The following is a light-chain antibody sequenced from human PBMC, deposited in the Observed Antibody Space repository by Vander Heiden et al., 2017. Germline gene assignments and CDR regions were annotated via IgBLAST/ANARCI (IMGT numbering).Light chain of an antibody. Sequence: QSALTQPASVSGSPGQSITISCTGTSSDVGNYNVASWYQQHPDKAPKLMIYEVNKRPSGVSDRFSGSKSGNTASLTISGLQAEDEADYYCCSYARSSSWVFGGGTKLTVL. CDR2: EVN. CDR1: SSDVGNYNV. J-gene: IGLJ3*02. CDR3: CSYARSSSWV. V-gene: IGLV2-23*02.